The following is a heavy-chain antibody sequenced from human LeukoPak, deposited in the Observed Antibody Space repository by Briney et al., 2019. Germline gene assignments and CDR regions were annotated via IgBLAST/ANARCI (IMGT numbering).Heavy chain of an antibody. Sequence: GGSLRLSCAASGFTFSNYAMSWVRQAPGKGLEWVSAISGSGGSTYYADSVKGRFTISRDNSKNTLYLQMNSLRAEDTAVYYCAKDRRVRGVTNYGMDVWGQGTTVTVSS. V-gene: IGHV3-23*01. D-gene: IGHD3-10*01. CDR3: AKDRRVRGVTNYGMDV. CDR1: GFTFSNYA. CDR2: ISGSGGST. J-gene: IGHJ6*02.